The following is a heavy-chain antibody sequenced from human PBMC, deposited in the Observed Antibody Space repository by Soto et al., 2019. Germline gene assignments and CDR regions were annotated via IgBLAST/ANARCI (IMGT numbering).Heavy chain of an antibody. Sequence: QVQLVESGGGVVQPGRSLRLSCAASGFTFSSYAMHWVRQAPGKGLEWVAVISYDGSNKYYADSVKGRFTISRDNSKNTLYLQMNSLSAEDTAVYYCAIPGGGIAARGGYGMDVWGQGTTVTVSS. CDR2: ISYDGSNK. CDR3: AIPGGGIAARGGYGMDV. D-gene: IGHD6-6*01. J-gene: IGHJ6*02. CDR1: GFTFSSYA. V-gene: IGHV3-30-3*01.